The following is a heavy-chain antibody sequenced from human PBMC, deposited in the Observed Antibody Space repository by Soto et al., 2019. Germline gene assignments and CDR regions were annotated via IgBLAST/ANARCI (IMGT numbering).Heavy chain of an antibody. V-gene: IGHV3-23*01. CDR2: ISGSGGST. CDR1: GFTFSSYA. Sequence: GGSLRLSCAASGFTFSSYAMSWVRQAPGKGLEWVSAISGSGGSTYYADSVKGRFTISRDNSKNTLYLQMNSLRAEDTAVYYCAKDGLRFEVSYYYMDVWGKGTTVTVSS. J-gene: IGHJ6*03. D-gene: IGHD3-16*01. CDR3: AKDGLRFEVSYYYMDV.